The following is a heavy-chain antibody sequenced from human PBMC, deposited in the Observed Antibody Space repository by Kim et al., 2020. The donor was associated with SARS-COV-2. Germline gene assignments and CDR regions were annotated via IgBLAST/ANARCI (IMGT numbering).Heavy chain of an antibody. D-gene: IGHD1-26*01. Sequence: KYSQKFQGRVTITRDTSASTVYMELSSLRSEDTAVYYCARDRYSGNYDYWGQGTLVTVSS. J-gene: IGHJ4*02. V-gene: IGHV1-3*01. CDR3: ARDRYSGNYDY.